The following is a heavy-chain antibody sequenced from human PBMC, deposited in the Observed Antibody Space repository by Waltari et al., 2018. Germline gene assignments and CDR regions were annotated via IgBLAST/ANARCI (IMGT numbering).Heavy chain of an antibody. Sequence: EVQLVESGGGLVQPGGSLRISCAASGFTFSSYWVGWVRQAPGKGLYWVANIKQDGSEKYYVDSGKGRFTISRYNAKNSLYLQMNSLRAEDTAVYYCAREDGVTHTHYYYYGMDVWGQGTTVTVSS. D-gene: IGHD5-18*01. CDR3: AREDGVTHTHYYYYGMDV. CDR2: IKQDGSEK. V-gene: IGHV3-7*04. CDR1: GFTFSSYW. J-gene: IGHJ6*02.